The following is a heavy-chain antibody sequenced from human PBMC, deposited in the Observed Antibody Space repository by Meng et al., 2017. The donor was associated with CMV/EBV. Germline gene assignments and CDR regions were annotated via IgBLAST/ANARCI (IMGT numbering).Heavy chain of an antibody. CDR1: GSSSGYY. CDR2: INHSGST. D-gene: IGHD2-2*01. Sequence: GSSSGYYGSWIRQPPGKGLEWIGEINHSGSTNYNPSLKSRVTISVDTSKNQFSLKLSSVTAADTAVYYCARGRYCSSTNCPRGYFDLWGRGTLVTVS. CDR3: ARGRYCSSTNCPRGYFDL. J-gene: IGHJ2*01. V-gene: IGHV4-34*01.